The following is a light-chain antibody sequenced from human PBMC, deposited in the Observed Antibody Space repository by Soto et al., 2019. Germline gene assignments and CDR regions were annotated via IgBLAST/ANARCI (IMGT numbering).Light chain of an antibody. CDR1: SSDVGGYNY. CDR3: SSYTPSNTRQIV. J-gene: IGLJ1*01. V-gene: IGLV2-14*01. Sequence: QSVPTQPASVSGSPGQSITISCTGTSSDVGGYNYVSWYQQHPGKAPKFMIYDVSNRPSGVSNRFSGSKSGNTASLTISGLQAEEEADYYCSSYTPSNTRQIVFGTGTKVTVL. CDR2: DVS.